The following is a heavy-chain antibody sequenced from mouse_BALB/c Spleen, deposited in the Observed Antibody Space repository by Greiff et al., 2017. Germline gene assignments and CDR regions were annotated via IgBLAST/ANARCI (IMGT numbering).Heavy chain of an antibody. Sequence: EVKLMESGGGLVQPGGSRKLSCAASGFTFSSFGMHWVRQAPEKGLEWVAYISSGSSTIYYADTVKGRFTISRDNPKNTLFLQMTSLRSEDTAMYYCARREVPGAMDYWGQGTSVIVSS. CDR3: ARREVPGAMDY. J-gene: IGHJ4*01. D-gene: IGHD2-14*01. CDR1: GFTFSSFG. V-gene: IGHV5-17*02. CDR2: ISSGSSTI.